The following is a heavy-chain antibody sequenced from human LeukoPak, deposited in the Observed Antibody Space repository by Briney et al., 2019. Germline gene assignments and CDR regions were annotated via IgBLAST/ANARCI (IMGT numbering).Heavy chain of an antibody. CDR3: ARDWPRVGVPAALVDY. Sequence: GGSLRLSCAASGFTFSDYYMSWIRQAPGKGLEWVSYISSSGSTIYCADSVKGRFTISRDNAKNSLYLQMNSLRAEDTAVYYCARDWPRVGVPAALVDYWGQGTLVTVSS. J-gene: IGHJ4*02. D-gene: IGHD2-2*01. CDR2: ISSSGSTI. CDR1: GFTFSDYY. V-gene: IGHV3-11*01.